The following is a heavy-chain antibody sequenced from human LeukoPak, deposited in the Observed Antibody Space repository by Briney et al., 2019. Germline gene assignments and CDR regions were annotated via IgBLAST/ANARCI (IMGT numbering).Heavy chain of an antibody. Sequence: SETLSLTCAVYGVSFSGYYWSWIRQHPGKGLEWIGYIHHSGSTYYNPSLKSRVIISVDTSKNQFSLKLNSVTAADTAVYYCASYGSGSYRFDPWGQGTLVTVSS. CDR1: GVSFSGYY. CDR2: IHHSGST. J-gene: IGHJ5*02. V-gene: IGHV4-34*09. CDR3: ASYGSGSYRFDP. D-gene: IGHD3-10*01.